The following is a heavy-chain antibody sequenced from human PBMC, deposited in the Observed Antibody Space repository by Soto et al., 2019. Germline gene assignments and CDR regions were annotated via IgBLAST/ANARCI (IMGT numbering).Heavy chain of an antibody. CDR1: GGSISSGGYY. Sequence: SETLSLTCTVSGGSISSGGYYWSWIRQHPGKGLEWIGYIYYSGSTYYNPSLKSRVTISVDTSKNQFSLQLNSVTPEDTAVYYCAKEGGNHYYYYAMDVWGQGTTVTVSS. J-gene: IGHJ6*02. V-gene: IGHV4-31*03. D-gene: IGHD1-26*01. CDR2: IYYSGST. CDR3: AKEGGNHYYYYAMDV.